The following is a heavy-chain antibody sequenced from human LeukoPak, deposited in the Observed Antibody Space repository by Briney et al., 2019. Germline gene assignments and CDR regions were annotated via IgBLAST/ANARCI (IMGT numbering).Heavy chain of an antibody. J-gene: IGHJ4*02. CDR1: GGSFSGYY. Sequence: PSETLSLTCAVYGGSFSGYYWSWIRQPPGKGLEWIGEINHSGSTNYNPSLKSRVAIPEDTSKNQFSLKLSSVTAADTAVYYCARGGRIQLWLRGYYFDYWGQGTLVTVSS. CDR2: INHSGST. CDR3: ARGGRIQLWLRGYYFDY. V-gene: IGHV4-34*01. D-gene: IGHD5-18*01.